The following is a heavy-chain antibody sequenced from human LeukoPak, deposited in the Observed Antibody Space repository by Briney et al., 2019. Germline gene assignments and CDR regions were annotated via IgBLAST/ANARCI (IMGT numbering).Heavy chain of an antibody. CDR2: FDPEDGET. CDR1: GYTLTKLS. CDR3: ATTFSYYDILTGYYY. D-gene: IGHD3-9*01. J-gene: IGHJ4*02. Sequence: ASVKVSCKVSGYTLTKLSIHWVRQAPGKGLEWMGGFDPEDGETIYAQKFQGRVTMTEDTSTDTAYMELSSLESEDTAVYYCATTFSYYDILTGYYYWGQGTLVTVSS. V-gene: IGHV1-24*01.